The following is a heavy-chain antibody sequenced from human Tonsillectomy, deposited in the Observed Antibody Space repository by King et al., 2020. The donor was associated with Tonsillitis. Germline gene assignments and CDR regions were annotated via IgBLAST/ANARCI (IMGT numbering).Heavy chain of an antibody. CDR3: AKNSMRLVDSPIDS. J-gene: IGHJ4*02. V-gene: IGHV3-23*04. Sequence: DVQLVQSGGGLKQPGGSLRLSCATSGFTFSSYAMNWVRQAPGKGLEWVSVISATVGSTYYADAVKGRFTISRDNSKNTLYLQMNSLRAEDTAVYFCAKNSMRLVDSPIDSWGQGTLVTVSS. D-gene: IGHD2-8*02. CDR2: ISATVGST. CDR1: GFTFSSYA.